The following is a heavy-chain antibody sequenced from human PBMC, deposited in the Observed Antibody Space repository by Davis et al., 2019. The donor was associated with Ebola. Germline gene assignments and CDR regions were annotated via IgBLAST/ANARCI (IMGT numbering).Heavy chain of an antibody. Sequence: PSETLSLTCAVYGGSFSGYYWSWIRQPPGKGLEWIGEINHSGSTNYNPSLKSRVTISVDRSKNQFSLKLSSVTAADTAVYYCARGNDYYDSSGYYSYYFDYWGQGTLVTVSS. V-gene: IGHV4-34*01. CDR2: INHSGST. J-gene: IGHJ4*02. CDR1: GGSFSGYY. D-gene: IGHD3-22*01. CDR3: ARGNDYYDSSGYYSYYFDY.